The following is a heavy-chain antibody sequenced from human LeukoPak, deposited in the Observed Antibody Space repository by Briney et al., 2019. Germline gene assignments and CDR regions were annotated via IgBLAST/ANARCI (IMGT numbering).Heavy chain of an antibody. CDR2: ISGSGGST. Sequence: GGSLRLSCAASGFTFSSYAMSWVRQAPGKGLEWVSAISGSGGSTYYADSVKGRFTTSRDNSKNTLYLQMNSLRAEDTAVYYCAKAKWELLAFDYWGQGTLVTVSS. J-gene: IGHJ4*02. D-gene: IGHD1-26*01. CDR3: AKAKWELLAFDY. V-gene: IGHV3-23*01. CDR1: GFTFSSYA.